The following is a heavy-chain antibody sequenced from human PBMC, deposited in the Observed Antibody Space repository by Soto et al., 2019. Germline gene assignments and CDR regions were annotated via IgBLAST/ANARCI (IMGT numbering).Heavy chain of an antibody. V-gene: IGHV5-51*01. J-gene: IGHJ5*02. Sequence: GESLKISCKASGYRFTSDWIGWVRHMPGKGLEWMGIIYPADSDTRYSPSFQGQVTISVDKSINTAYLQWSSLKASDTAMYYCVRSHRVATPRALFAPWGQGTLVTV. CDR1: GYRFTSDW. D-gene: IGHD5-12*01. CDR3: VRSHRVATPRALFAP. CDR2: IYPADSDT.